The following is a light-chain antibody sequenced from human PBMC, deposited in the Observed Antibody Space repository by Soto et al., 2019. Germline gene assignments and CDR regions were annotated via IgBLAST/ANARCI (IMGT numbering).Light chain of an antibody. Sequence: DIQMTQSPPSLSASFGDIVTITCRASPTIYDYVPWFQQRRGKASKVLIYGACTLQSVVPSRLSGSGSGTEFTLTISNFPPEDFATYYCQQNFSPLLTFGGGTKVDIK. CDR3: QQNFSPLLT. CDR2: GAC. J-gene: IGKJ4*01. V-gene: IGKV1-39*01. CDR1: PTIYDY.